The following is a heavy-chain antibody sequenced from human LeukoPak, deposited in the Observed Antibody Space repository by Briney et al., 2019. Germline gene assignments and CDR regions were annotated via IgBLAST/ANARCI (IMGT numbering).Heavy chain of an antibody. CDR2: INWNGGST. D-gene: IGHD2-21*02. V-gene: IGHV3-20*04. Sequence: PGGSLRLSCAASGFTFDDYGMSWVRQAPGKGLEWVSGINWNGGSTGYADSVKGRFTISRDNAKNSLYLQMNSLRAEDTALYYCARDGAVVVTAKDYYYYMDVWGKGTTVTVSS. CDR3: ARDGAVVVTAKDYYYYMDV. J-gene: IGHJ6*03. CDR1: GFTFDDYG.